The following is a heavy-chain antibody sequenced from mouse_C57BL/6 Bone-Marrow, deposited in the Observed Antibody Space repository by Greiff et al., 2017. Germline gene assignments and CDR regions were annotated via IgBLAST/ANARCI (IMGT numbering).Heavy chain of an antibody. Sequence: QVQLQQPGAELVKPGASVKLSCKASGYTFTSYWMHWVKQRPGRGLEWIGRIDPRGGGTKYNEKFKSKATLAVDKPSSTAYMQLSSLTSEVSAVYYGDRGGPYDYDGGRRDFDYWDRG. V-gene: IGHV1-72*01. J-gene: IGHJ2*01. CDR1: GYTFTSYW. CDR3: DRGGPYDYDGGRRDFDY. D-gene: IGHD2-4*01. CDR2: IDPRGGGT.